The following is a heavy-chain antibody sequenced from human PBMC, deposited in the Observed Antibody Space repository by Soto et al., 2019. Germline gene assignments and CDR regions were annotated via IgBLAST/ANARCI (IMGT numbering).Heavy chain of an antibody. Sequence: SETLALTCTVYGGSISSSSYYWGWIRQPPGKGLEWIGSIYYSGSTYYNPSLKSRVTISVDTSKNQFSLKLSSVTAADTAVYYCARHTPAISISDHWGQGTLVTVSS. V-gene: IGHV4-39*01. J-gene: IGHJ4*02. CDR2: IYYSGST. CDR3: ARHTPAISISDH. CDR1: GGSISSSSYY. D-gene: IGHD2-15*01.